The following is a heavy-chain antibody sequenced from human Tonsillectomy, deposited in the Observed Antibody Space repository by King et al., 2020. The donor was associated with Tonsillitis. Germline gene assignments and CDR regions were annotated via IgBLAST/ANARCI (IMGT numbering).Heavy chain of an antibody. J-gene: IGHJ6*03. CDR1: GGSISTYY. CDR2: FYYSGST. Sequence: VQLQESGPGLVKPSETLSLTCTVSGGSISTYYWSWIRQPPGKGLEGIGYFYYSGSTNYNPSLKSRVTISVDTSKNQFSLKLSSVTAADTAVYYCARESGRYCSGGSCTYYYLDVWGQGTTVTVSS. CDR3: ARESGRYCSGGSCTYYYLDV. D-gene: IGHD2-15*01. V-gene: IGHV4-59*01.